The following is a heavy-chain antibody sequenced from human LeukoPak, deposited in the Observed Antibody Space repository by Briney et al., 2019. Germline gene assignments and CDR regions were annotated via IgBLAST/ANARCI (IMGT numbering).Heavy chain of an antibody. CDR2: ISGSGART. V-gene: IGHV3-23*01. CDR1: GFSFSSYA. Sequence: GGSLRLSCAASGFSFSSYAMSWVRQAPGRGPEWVSAISGSGARTFYADSVKGRFTISRDNSKNTVYLQMNSLRAEDTAVYYCAKERDYGPADYWGQGTLVTVSS. D-gene: IGHD4/OR15-4a*01. J-gene: IGHJ4*02. CDR3: AKERDYGPADY.